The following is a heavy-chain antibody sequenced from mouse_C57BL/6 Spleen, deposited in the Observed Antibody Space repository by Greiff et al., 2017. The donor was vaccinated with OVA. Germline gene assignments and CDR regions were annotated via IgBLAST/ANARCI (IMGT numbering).Heavy chain of an antibody. CDR1: GFTFSSYG. J-gene: IGHJ1*03. CDR2: ISSGGSYT. V-gene: IGHV5-6*01. D-gene: IGHD1-1*01. CDR3: ARPAPGSSYDWYFDV. Sequence: EVQLQESGGDLVKPGGSLKLSCAASGFTFSSYGMSWVRQTPDKRLEWVATISSGGSYTYYPDSVKGRFTISRDNAKNTLYLQMSSLKSEDTAMYYCARPAPGSSYDWYFDVWGTGTTVTVSS.